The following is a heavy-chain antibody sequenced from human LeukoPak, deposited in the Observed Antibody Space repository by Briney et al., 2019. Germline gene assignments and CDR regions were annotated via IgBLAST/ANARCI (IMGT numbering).Heavy chain of an antibody. V-gene: IGHV3-23*01. D-gene: IGHD4-23*01. CDR1: GFTFSSYA. Sequence: GGSLRLSCAASGFTFSSYAMSWVRQAPGKGLEWVSLISGSGGSTYYADSVKGRFTISRDNSKNTLYLQMNRLRAEDTAVYYCAKDRGDYGGIFDYWGQGTLVTVSS. CDR3: AKDRGDYGGIFDY. CDR2: ISGSGGST. J-gene: IGHJ4*02.